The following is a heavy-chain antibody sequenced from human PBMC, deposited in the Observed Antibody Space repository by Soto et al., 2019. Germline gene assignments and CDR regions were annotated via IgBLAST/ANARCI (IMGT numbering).Heavy chain of an antibody. Sequence: EVQLVESGGGLVQPGGSLRLSCAASGFTVSSNYMSWVRQAPGKGLEWVSVIYSGGSTYYADSVKGRFTISRYNSKNTLYLQMNSLRAEDTAVYYCARELYCSGGSCYSGFPYWGQGTLVTVSS. J-gene: IGHJ4*02. V-gene: IGHV3-66*01. CDR1: GFTVSSNY. D-gene: IGHD2-15*01. CDR2: IYSGGST. CDR3: ARELYCSGGSCYSGFPY.